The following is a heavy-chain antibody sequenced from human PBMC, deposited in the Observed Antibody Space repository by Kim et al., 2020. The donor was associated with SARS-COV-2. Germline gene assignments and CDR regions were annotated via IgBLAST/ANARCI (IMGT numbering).Heavy chain of an antibody. CDR2: IYWDDEK. J-gene: IGHJ4*02. Sequence: SGPTLVKPTQTLTLTCTFSGFSLTTSGVGVGWIRQPPGKALEWLALIYWDDEKRYRPYLKSRLTITKDTSKNQAVLTITNMDPVDTATYFCAHRFWAGTFAYWGQGTLVTVSS. CDR3: AHRFWAGTFAY. D-gene: IGHD6-19*01. CDR1: GFSLTTSGVG. V-gene: IGHV2-5*02.